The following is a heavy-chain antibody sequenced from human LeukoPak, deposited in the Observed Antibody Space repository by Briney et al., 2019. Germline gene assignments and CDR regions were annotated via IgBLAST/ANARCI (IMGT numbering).Heavy chain of an antibody. V-gene: IGHV3-7*01. D-gene: IGHD6-19*01. CDR1: GLTLSNYW. CDR2: IKEDGIEK. Sequence: GGSLRLSCAAAGLTLSNYWMTWVRQAPGKGAEWVAHIKEDGIEKNYEDSVKGRFTTSRDNAKTSLYLQMNPLRAEDTAVYYCARERSGWYERWLDYWGQGTLVTVSS. J-gene: IGHJ4*02. CDR3: ARERSGWYERWLDY.